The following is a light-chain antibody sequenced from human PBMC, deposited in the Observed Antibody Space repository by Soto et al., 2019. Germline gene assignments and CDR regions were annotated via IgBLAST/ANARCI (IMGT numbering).Light chain of an antibody. V-gene: IGLV2-14*01. CDR2: EVS. Sequence: QSVLTQPASVSGSPGQSITISCTGTSSDISAYNYVSWYQQHPGEAPKLMIYEVSDRPSGLSNRFSGSKSGNTASLTISRLQTEDEADYYCSSYTGNNFNVFGTGTKLTVL. CDR1: SSDISAYNY. J-gene: IGLJ1*01. CDR3: SSYTGNNFNV.